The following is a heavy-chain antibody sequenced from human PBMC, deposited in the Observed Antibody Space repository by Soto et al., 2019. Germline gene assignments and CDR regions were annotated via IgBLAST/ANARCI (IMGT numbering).Heavy chain of an antibody. CDR1: GGSIRTPDW. CDR3: ARVTSVLGPEGAYVGSWLDP. J-gene: IGHJ5*02. Sequence: PSETLSLTCTVSGGSIRTPDWWSWVRQTPEKGLEWIGEIYHSGTPNYNPSLKSRVSMSVDKSNNQFSLKLYSVTAADTAVYYCARVTSVLGPEGAYVGSWLDPWGQGAMATVYS. V-gene: IGHV4-4*02. CDR2: IYHSGTP. D-gene: IGHD2-21*01.